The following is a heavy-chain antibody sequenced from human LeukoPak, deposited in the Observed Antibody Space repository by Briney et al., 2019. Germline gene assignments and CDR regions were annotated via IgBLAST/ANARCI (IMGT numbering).Heavy chain of an antibody. CDR3: AREQREGFDY. CDR2: IGPSSSSI. J-gene: IGHJ4*02. Sequence: ESGGSLRLSCAASGFTFRNYEMNWVRQAPGKGLEWVSSIGPSSSSIYYTDSVKGRFTISSDNAKNSLYLQMNSLRAEDTAVYYCAREQREGFDYWGQGTLVTVSS. V-gene: IGHV3-21*01. CDR1: GFTFRNYE. D-gene: IGHD1-1*01.